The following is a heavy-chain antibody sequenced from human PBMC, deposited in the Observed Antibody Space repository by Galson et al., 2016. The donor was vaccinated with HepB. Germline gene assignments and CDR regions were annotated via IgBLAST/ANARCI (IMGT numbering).Heavy chain of an antibody. CDR3: ARGARFSYKWSFDS. D-gene: IGHD1-20*01. Sequence: LSLTCDVSDESIMTHYWSWIRQSPGKGLEWLGYTHSSGNSKYNPSLTSRVTMSLDTSRSRFSLRLRSVTAADTAVYFCARGARFSYKWSFDSWGQGALVTVSS. CDR1: DESIMTHY. V-gene: IGHV4-59*11. J-gene: IGHJ4*02. CDR2: THSSGNS.